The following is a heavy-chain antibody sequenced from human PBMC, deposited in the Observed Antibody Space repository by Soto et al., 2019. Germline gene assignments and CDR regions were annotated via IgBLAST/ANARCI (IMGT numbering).Heavy chain of an antibody. CDR2: ISGSGGST. CDR1: GFTFSSYA. CDR3: AKDDLPQFAGTYYFDY. J-gene: IGHJ4*02. Sequence: GGSLRLSCAASGFTFSSYAMSWVRQAPGKGLEWVSAISGSGGSTYYADSVKGRFTISRDNSKNTLYLQMNSLRAEDTAVYYCAKDDLPQFAGTYYFDYWGQGTLVTVSS. D-gene: IGHD6-13*01. V-gene: IGHV3-23*01.